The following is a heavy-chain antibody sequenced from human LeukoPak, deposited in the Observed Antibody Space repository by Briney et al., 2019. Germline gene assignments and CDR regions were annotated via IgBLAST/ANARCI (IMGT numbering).Heavy chain of an antibody. Sequence: SETLSLTCTVSGGSVSSGSYYWSWIRQSPGKGLEWIGYIYYSGSTNYNPSLKCRVTISADTAKNQFSLKLTSVTATDTAVYYCARVEMATIITFDYWGQGTLVTVSS. J-gene: IGHJ4*02. V-gene: IGHV4-61*01. CDR3: ARVEMATIITFDY. D-gene: IGHD5-24*01. CDR1: GGSVSSGSYY. CDR2: IYYSGST.